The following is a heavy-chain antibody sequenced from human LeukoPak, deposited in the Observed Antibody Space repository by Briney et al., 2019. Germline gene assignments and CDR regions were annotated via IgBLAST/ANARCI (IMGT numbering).Heavy chain of an antibody. D-gene: IGHD3-10*01. CDR1: GYSFSDYS. CDR2: INSNSGDT. J-gene: IGHJ4*02. CDR3: ARGGSGSGYLYYFDY. Sequence: PEASVKVSCKASGYSFSDYSMHWVRQAPGQGLEGMGRINSNSGDTMYAQNFQGRVTMTRDTSINTAYMELSGLTSDDTAVYYCARGGSGSGYLYYFDYWGQGTLVSVSS. V-gene: IGHV1-2*06.